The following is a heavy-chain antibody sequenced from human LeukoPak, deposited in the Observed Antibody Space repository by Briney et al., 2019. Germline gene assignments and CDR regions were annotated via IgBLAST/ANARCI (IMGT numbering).Heavy chain of an antibody. CDR3: ARDRYYYDSSGYYVMVPFDY. CDR1: GFMLSSYW. V-gene: IGHV3-7*01. CDR2: IKQDGSEK. D-gene: IGHD3-22*01. Sequence: PGGSLRLSCAGSGFMLSSYWMSWVRQAPGKGLEWVANIKQDGSEKYYVDSVKGRFTISRDNAKNSLYLQMNSLRAEDTAVYYCARDRYYYDSSGYYVMVPFDYWGQGTLVTVSS. J-gene: IGHJ4*02.